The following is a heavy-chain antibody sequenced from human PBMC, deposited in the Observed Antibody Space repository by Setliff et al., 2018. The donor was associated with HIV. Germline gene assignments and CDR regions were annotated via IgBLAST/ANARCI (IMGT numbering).Heavy chain of an antibody. CDR3: ARHVDSDGSGNPEWFDP. D-gene: IGHD3-22*01. CDR1: GDSVNSESYF. Sequence: LSLTCTVSGDSVNSESYFWGWIRQSPRKGLEWIGTLYYSGDTHYNPSLKSRATISVDTSKNQFSLNLNFVTAADTAVYYCARHVDSDGSGNPEWFDPWGQGTLVTVSS. CDR2: LYYSGDT. J-gene: IGHJ5*02. V-gene: IGHV4-39*01.